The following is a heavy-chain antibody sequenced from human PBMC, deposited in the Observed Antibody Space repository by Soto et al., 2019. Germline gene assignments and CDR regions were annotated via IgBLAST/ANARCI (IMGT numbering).Heavy chain of an antibody. D-gene: IGHD3-10*01. CDR1: GYTFTSYG. V-gene: IGHV1-18*01. CDR2: ISAYNGNT. Sequence: ASVKVSCKASGYTFTSYGISWVRQAPGQGLEWMGWISAYNGNTNYAQKLQGRVTMTTDTSTSTAYMELRSLRSDDTAVYYCARVPRNMVRGGTDSYYGMDVWGEATTVTVSS. CDR3: ARVPRNMVRGGTDSYYGMDV. J-gene: IGHJ6*04.